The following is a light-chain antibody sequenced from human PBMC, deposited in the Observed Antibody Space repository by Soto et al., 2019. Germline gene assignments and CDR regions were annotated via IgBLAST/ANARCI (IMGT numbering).Light chain of an antibody. V-gene: IGKV1-5*03. CDR2: KAS. Sequence: DIQMTQSPSTLSASVGDRVTITCRASQSISSWLAWYQQKPGKAPKLLIYKASTLESGVASRFSGSGSGTKFTLTISSLQPDDFETYYCQQSFTFGPGTKVDIK. CDR1: QSISSW. CDR3: QQSFT. J-gene: IGKJ3*01.